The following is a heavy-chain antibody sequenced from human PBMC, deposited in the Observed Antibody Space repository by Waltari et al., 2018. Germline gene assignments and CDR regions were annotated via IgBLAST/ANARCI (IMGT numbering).Heavy chain of an antibody. J-gene: IGHJ5*02. CDR2: IYYSVST. CDR1: GGSISSSSYY. V-gene: IGHV4-39*01. D-gene: IGHD6-19*01. Sequence: QLQLQESGPGLVKPSETLSLTCTVSGGSISSSSYYWGWIRQPPGKGLEWIGSIYYSVSTYTNPSLKSRVTISVDTSKNHFSLKLSSVTAADTAVYYCARLLYGSGRLYVYNWFDPWGQGTLVTVSS. CDR3: ARLLYGSGRLYVYNWFDP.